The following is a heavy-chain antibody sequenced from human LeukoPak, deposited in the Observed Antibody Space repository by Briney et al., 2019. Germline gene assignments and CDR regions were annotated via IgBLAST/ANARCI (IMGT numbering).Heavy chain of an antibody. D-gene: IGHD3-10*01. CDR2: ISSSSSYI. J-gene: IGHJ4*02. Sequence: PGGSLRLSCAASGFTFSSYSMNWVRQAPGKGLEWVSSISSSSSYIYYADSVKGRFTISRDNAKNSLYLQMNSLRAEDTAVYYCASIYGSGTSRDYWGQGTLVTVSS. CDR3: ASIYGSGTSRDY. V-gene: IGHV3-21*01. CDR1: GFTFSSYS.